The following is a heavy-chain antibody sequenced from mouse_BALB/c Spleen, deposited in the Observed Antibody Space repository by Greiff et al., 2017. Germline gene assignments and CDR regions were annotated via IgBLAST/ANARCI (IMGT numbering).Heavy chain of an antibody. CDR2: ISDGGSYT. J-gene: IGHJ2*01. Sequence: EVQLVESGGGLVKPGGSLKLSCAASGFTFSDYYMYWVRQTPEKRLEWVATISDGGSYTYYPDSVKGRFTISRDNAKNNLYLQMSSLKSEDTAMYYCARVYYGNHTDYWGQGTTLTVSS. CDR3: ARVYYGNHTDY. CDR1: GFTFSDYY. V-gene: IGHV5-4*02. D-gene: IGHD2-1*01.